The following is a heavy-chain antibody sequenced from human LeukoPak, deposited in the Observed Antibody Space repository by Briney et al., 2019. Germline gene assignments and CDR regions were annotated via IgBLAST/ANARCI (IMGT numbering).Heavy chain of an antibody. V-gene: IGHV4-59*08. CDR1: GGSISNYY. CDR3: ARRFDY. J-gene: IGHJ4*02. CDR2: IYYSGST. Sequence: PSETLSLTCTVSGGSISNYYWTWIRQPPGKGLEWIGYIYYSGSTNYNPSLKSRVTISVDTSKNQFSLKLSSVTAADTAVYYCARRFDYWGQGTLLTVSS.